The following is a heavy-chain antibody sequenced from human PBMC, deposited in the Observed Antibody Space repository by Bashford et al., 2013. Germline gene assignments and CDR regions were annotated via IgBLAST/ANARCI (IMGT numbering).Heavy chain of an antibody. CDR3: AKDGAVAGAMDAFDI. D-gene: IGHD6-19*01. J-gene: IGHJ3*02. CDR1: GFTFTKYA. Sequence: GGSLRLSCAASGFTFTKYAMSWVRQAPGKGLEWVSAITTSGGSTYYADSVKGRFTISRDNSKNTLYLQMNSLRAEDTALYYCAKDGAVAGAMDAFDIWGQGTMVTVSS. CDR2: ITTSGGST. V-gene: IGHV3-23*01.